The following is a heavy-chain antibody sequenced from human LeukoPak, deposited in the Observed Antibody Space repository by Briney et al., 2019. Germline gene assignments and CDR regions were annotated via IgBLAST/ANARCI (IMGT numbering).Heavy chain of an antibody. Sequence: PSETLSLTCTVSGGSFSSGSYYWSWSRQPPGKGLEWIGYIYYSGSTNYNPSLKSRVTISVDTSKNQFSLKLSSVTAADTAVYYCAAEVGDYVDYWGQGTLVTVSS. J-gene: IGHJ4*02. CDR3: AAEVGDYVDY. V-gene: IGHV4-61*01. D-gene: IGHD1-26*01. CDR2: IYYSGST. CDR1: GGSFSSGSYY.